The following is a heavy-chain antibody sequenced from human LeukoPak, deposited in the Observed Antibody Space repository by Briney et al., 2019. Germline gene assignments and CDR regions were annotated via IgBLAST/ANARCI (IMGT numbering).Heavy chain of an antibody. Sequence: GGSLRLSCASSLFTFSTYSMNWVRQAPGKGLEWVSSISSSSSYIYYADSVKGRFTISRDNAKNSLYLQMSSLRAEDTAVYYCARDPEHGDYYYYYYMDVWGKGTTVTVSS. J-gene: IGHJ6*03. D-gene: IGHD4-17*01. CDR2: ISSSSSYI. V-gene: IGHV3-21*06. CDR3: ARDPEHGDYYYYYYMDV. CDR1: LFTFSTYS.